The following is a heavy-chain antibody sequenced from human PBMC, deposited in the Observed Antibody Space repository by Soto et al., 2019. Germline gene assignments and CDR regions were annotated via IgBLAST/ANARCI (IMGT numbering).Heavy chain of an antibody. CDR1: GGSISSYY. Sequence: SETLSLTCTVSGGSISSYYWSWIRQPPGKGLEWVGYAHYSGSTGYNPSLKSRVTISVDTSKNQISLKVSSVTAADTAVYYCARERPESYFDSWGQGTLVTVSS. CDR2: AHYSGST. J-gene: IGHJ4*02. V-gene: IGHV4-59*01. CDR3: ARERPESYFDS. D-gene: IGHD3-10*01.